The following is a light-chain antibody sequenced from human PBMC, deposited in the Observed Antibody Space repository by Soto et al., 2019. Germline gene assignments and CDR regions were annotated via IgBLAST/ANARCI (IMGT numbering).Light chain of an antibody. J-gene: IGKJ2*01. Sequence: DIQMTQSPSSLSASVGDRVTITCRASQGISNDLAWYQQKPGKVPKLLIYAATTLQSGVPSRFSGSGSGTDFTLTISSLQPEDVATYYCKKYNSAPYTFGQGTKLEIK. V-gene: IGKV1-27*01. CDR1: QGISND. CDR2: AAT. CDR3: KKYNSAPYT.